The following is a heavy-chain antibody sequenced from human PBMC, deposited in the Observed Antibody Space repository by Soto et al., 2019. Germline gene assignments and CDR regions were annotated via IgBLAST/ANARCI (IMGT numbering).Heavy chain of an antibody. CDR1: GYTFTSYG. CDR2: ISAYNGNT. D-gene: IGHD3-10*01. CDR3: ASGDTTMVRGVSYGMDV. Sequence: ASVKVSCKASGYTFTSYGISWVRQAPGQGLEWMGWISAYNGNTNYAQKLQGRVTMTTDTSTSTAYMELRSLRSDDTAVYYCASGDTTMVRGVSYGMDVWGQGTTVTVS. V-gene: IGHV1-18*01. J-gene: IGHJ6*02.